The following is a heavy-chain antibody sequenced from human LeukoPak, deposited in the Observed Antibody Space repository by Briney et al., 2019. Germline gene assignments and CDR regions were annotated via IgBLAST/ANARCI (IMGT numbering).Heavy chain of an antibody. CDR3: AGDSSGSSY. V-gene: IGHV4-34*01. D-gene: IGHD3-22*01. Sequence: GSLRLSCAASGFTFDDYGMSWVRQPPGKGLEWIGEINHSGSTNYNPSLKSRVTISVDTSKNQFSLKLSSVTAADTAVYYCAGDSSGSSYWGQGTLVTVSS. CDR2: INHSGST. CDR1: GFTFDDYG. J-gene: IGHJ4*02.